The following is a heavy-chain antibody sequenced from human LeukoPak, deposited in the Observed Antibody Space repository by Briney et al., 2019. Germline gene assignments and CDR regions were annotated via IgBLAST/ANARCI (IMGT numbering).Heavy chain of an antibody. J-gene: IGHJ4*02. V-gene: IGHV3-48*02. CDR1: GFTFSSYS. Sequence: TGGSLRLSCAASGFTFSSYSMNWVRQAPGKGLEWVSYISSSSSTIYYADSVKGRFTISRDNAKNSLYLQMNSLRDEDTAVYYCARGGSSSSGAIGDYWGQGTLVTVSS. CDR3: ARGGSSSSGAIGDY. CDR2: ISSSSSTI. D-gene: IGHD6-6*01.